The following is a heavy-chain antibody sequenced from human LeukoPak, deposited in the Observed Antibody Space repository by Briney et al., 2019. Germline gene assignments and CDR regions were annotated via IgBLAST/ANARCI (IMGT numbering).Heavy chain of an antibody. J-gene: IGHJ4*02. D-gene: IGHD6-13*01. Sequence: GGSLRLSCAASGFTFNSYAMHWVRQAPGKGLEWVAVISYDGSNKYYADSVKGRFTISRDNSKNTLYLQMNSLRAEDTAVYYCARDLLYSSLDYWGQGTLVTVSS. V-gene: IGHV3-30*04. CDR2: ISYDGSNK. CDR3: ARDLLYSSLDY. CDR1: GFTFNSYA.